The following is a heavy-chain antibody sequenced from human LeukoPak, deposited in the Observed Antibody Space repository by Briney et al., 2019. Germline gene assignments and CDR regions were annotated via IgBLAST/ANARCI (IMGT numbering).Heavy chain of an antibody. Sequence: PGRSLTLSCAASGFTFDNYAMHWVRQAPGKGLEWVSCISWNSGSIVYAESVKGRFTIYRDNAQNSLYLQMNSLRAEDTALYYCAATSRMGYFDYWGKGTLVTVSS. CDR1: GFTFDNYA. CDR2: ISWNSGSI. V-gene: IGHV3-9*01. D-gene: IGHD2-8*01. J-gene: IGHJ4*02. CDR3: AATSRMGYFDY.